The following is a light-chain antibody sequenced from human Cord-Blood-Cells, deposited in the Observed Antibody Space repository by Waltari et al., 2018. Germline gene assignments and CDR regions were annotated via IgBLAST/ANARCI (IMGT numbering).Light chain of an antibody. Sequence: QSALTQPASVSGSPGQCSTISCTGTSSDVGGSNYVSWYQQHPGKAPKLMIYDVSNRPSGVSNRFSGSKSGNTASLTISGLQAEDEADYYCSSYTSSSTVVFGGGTKLTVL. J-gene: IGLJ2*01. V-gene: IGLV2-14*01. CDR3: SSYTSSSTVV. CDR2: DVS. CDR1: SSDVGGSNY.